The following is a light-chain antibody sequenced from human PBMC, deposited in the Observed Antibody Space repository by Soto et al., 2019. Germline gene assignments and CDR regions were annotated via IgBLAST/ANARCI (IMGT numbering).Light chain of an antibody. Sequence: QSALTQPPSESGSPGQSVTISCTGTSSDVGGYNYVSWYQQHPGKAPKLMIYEVSKWPSGVPDRFSGSKSGNTASLTVSGLQAEDEADYYCSSYAGSNNFVFGTGTKLTVL. CDR2: EVS. CDR3: SSYAGSNNFV. CDR1: SSDVGGYNY. J-gene: IGLJ1*01. V-gene: IGLV2-8*01.